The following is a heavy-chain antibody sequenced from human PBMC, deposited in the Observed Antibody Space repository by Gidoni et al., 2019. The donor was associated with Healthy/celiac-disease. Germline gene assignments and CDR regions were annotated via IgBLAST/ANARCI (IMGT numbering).Heavy chain of an antibody. Sequence: EVQLVESGGGLVQLGGSLRLSCAASGFTFSSYDLNWVRQATGKGLEWVSAIGTAGDTYYPGSVKGRFTISRENAKNSLYLQMNSLRAGDTAVYYCARSGYYYDSSGYYENWYFDLWGRGTLVTVSS. CDR3: ARSGYYYDSSGYYENWYFDL. J-gene: IGHJ2*01. D-gene: IGHD3-22*01. V-gene: IGHV3-13*04. CDR2: IGTAGDT. CDR1: GFTFSSYD.